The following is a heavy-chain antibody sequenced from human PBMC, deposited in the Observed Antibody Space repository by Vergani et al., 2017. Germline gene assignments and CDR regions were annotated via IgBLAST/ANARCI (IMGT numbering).Heavy chain of an antibody. CDR1: GGSISSYY. V-gene: IGHV4-59*08. CDR3: ARRNSSSWYDDAVDI. J-gene: IGHJ3*02. Sequence: QVQLQESGPGLVKPSETLSLTCTVPGGSISSYYWSWIRQPPGEGLEWIGYIYYSGSTNYNPSLKSRVTISVDTSKNQFSLKLSSVTAADTAVYYCARRNSSSWYDDAVDIWGQGTMVTVSS. CDR2: IYYSGST. D-gene: IGHD6-13*01.